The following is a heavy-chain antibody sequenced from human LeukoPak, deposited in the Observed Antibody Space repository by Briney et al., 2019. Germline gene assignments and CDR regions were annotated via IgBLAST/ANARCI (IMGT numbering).Heavy chain of an antibody. CDR2: INHSGST. CDR3: ARGCSEQQLVRGGVCFDY. V-gene: IGHV4-34*01. Sequence: GSLRLSCAASGFTFSSYSMNWVRQPPGKGLEWIGEINHSGSTNYNPSLKSRVTISVDTSKNQFSLKLSSVTAADTAVYYCARGCSEQQLVRGGVCFDYWGQGTLVTVSS. CDR1: GFTFSSYS. D-gene: IGHD6-13*01. J-gene: IGHJ4*02.